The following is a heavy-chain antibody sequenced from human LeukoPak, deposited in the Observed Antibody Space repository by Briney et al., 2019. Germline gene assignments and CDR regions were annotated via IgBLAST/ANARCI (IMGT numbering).Heavy chain of an antibody. CDR2: ISAYNGNT. CDR1: GYTFTSYG. D-gene: IGHD3-22*01. Sequence: ASVKVSCKASGYTFTSYGISWVRQAPGQGLEWMGWISAYNGNTNYAQKLQGRVTMTTDTSTSTAYMELRSLRSDDTAVYYCAGDGTYYYDSSGYSTGGNFDYWGQGTLVTVSS. J-gene: IGHJ4*02. V-gene: IGHV1-18*01. CDR3: AGDGTYYYDSSGYSTGGNFDY.